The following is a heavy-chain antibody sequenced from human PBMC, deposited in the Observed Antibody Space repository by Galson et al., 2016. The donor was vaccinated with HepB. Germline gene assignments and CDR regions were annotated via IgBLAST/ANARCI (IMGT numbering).Heavy chain of an antibody. CDR1: GASMRTGDYY. J-gene: IGHJ6*02. D-gene: IGHD3-16*01. CDR3: ARGGRFYFYGMDV. CDR2: IFYSGSP. V-gene: IGHV4-30-4*01. Sequence: TLSLTCTVSGASMRTGDYYWTWIRQPPGKGLELIGYIFYSGSPYYNPSVKSRVSISADMSNKQFSLKLSPVSAADTAVYFCARGGRFYFYGMDVWGQGTTVTVSS.